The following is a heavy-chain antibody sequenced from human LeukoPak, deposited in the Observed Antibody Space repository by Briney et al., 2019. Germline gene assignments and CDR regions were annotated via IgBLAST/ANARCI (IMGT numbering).Heavy chain of an antibody. V-gene: IGHV3-53*01. D-gene: IGHD1-7*01. CDR3: ATAIDNWNYAFDC. J-gene: IGHJ4*02. CDR1: GFTVSSNY. Sequence: GGSLRLSCTASGFTVSSNYMSWVRQAPGKGLEWVSVIYAGGTTYYADSVKGRFTISRDNSRNTLYLQMNSLRAEDTAVYYCATAIDNWNYAFDCWGQGALVTVSS. CDR2: IYAGGTT.